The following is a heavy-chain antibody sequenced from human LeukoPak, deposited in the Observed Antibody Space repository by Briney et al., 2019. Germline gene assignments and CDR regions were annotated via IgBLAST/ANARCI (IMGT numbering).Heavy chain of an antibody. Sequence: GGSLRLSCAASGFTLDNYNFNWVRQAPGKGLEWVASIRSYSSYIHYADSVKGRFTISRDDAKKSLYPQMNSLRAEDTAVYYCARGIYDSESLGLYFDHWGQGTLVTVSS. J-gene: IGHJ1*01. CDR2: IRSYSSYI. V-gene: IGHV3-21*01. CDR1: GFTLDNYN. D-gene: IGHD3-22*01. CDR3: ARGIYDSESLGLYFDH.